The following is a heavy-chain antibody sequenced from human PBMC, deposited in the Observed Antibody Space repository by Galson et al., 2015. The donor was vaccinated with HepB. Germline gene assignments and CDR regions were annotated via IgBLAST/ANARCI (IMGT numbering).Heavy chain of an antibody. V-gene: IGHV1-18*04. CDR3: ARGRSSSSDYYYYGMDA. CDR1: GYTFFSYS. J-gene: IGHJ6*02. D-gene: IGHD6-6*01. CDR2: ISAYNGNT. Sequence: SVKVSCKASGYTFFSYSISWVRQAPGQGLEWMGWISAYNGNTYYAQKLQDRVTMTTDTSTNTAYMELRSLRSDDTAVYYCARGRSSSSDYYYYGMDAWGQGTTVTVSS.